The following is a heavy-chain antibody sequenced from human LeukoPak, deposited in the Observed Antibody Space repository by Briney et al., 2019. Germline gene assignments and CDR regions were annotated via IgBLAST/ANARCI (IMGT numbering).Heavy chain of an antibody. CDR1: GFTFTSSA. CDR3: AAGEYSSSSASYYYYGMDV. Sequence: GASVKVSCKASGFTFTSSAMQWVRQARGQRLEWIGWIVVGSGNTNYAQKFQERVTITSDMSTSTAYMELSSLRSEDTAVYYCAAGEYSSSSASYYYYGMDVWGQGTTVTVSS. D-gene: IGHD6-6*01. J-gene: IGHJ6*02. CDR2: IVVGSGNT. V-gene: IGHV1-58*02.